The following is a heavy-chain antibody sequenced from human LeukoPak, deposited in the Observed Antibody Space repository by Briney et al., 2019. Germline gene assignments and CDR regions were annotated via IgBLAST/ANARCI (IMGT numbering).Heavy chain of an antibody. CDR1: GYSISSGYY. Sequence: SETLSLTCAVSGYSISSGYYWGWIRQPPGKGLEWIGSIYHSGSTYYNPSLKSRVTISVDTSKNPFSLKLNSVTAADTAVYYCASYDFWSGYYGRENNWFDPWGQGTLVTVSS. J-gene: IGHJ5*02. V-gene: IGHV4-38-2*01. CDR3: ASYDFWSGYYGRENNWFDP. D-gene: IGHD3-3*01. CDR2: IYHSGST.